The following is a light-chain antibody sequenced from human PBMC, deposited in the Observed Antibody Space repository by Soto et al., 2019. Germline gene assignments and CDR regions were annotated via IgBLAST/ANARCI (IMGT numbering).Light chain of an antibody. V-gene: IGLV2-14*01. CDR3: SSFTSSSTLWM. J-gene: IGLJ3*02. CDR1: ISDIGGYDY. CDR2: EVS. Sequence: QSVLTQPASVSGSPGQSITISCTGSISDIGGYDYVSWYQQHPGKAPKLMIYEVSNRPSGVSDRFSGSKSGNTASLTISGLQAEDEATYYCSSFTSSSTLWMFGGGTKLTVL.